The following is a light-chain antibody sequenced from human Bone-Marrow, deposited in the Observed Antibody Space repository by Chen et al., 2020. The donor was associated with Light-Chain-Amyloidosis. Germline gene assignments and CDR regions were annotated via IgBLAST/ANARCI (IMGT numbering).Light chain of an antibody. CDR2: EDD. Sequence: NFMLTQPHSVSESPGKTVIISCTRSSGSIATNYVQWYQQTQGSSPTTVIYEDDQRPSGVPERFSGSMDESSNSASLTISGLKTEDEADYYCQSYRVSSQRVFGGGTKLTV. J-gene: IGLJ3*02. CDR3: QSYRVSSQRV. CDR1: SGSIATNY. V-gene: IGLV6-57*01.